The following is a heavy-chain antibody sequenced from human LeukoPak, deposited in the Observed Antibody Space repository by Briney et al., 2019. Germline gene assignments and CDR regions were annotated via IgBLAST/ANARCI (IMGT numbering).Heavy chain of an antibody. J-gene: IGHJ5*02. CDR1: GFTFSSYA. V-gene: IGHV3-23*01. CDR2: SGSGGGT. Sequence: GGSLRLSCAASGFTFSSYAMSWVRQAPGEGLEWVSASGSGGGTYYADSVKGRFTISRDNSKNTLYLQMNSLRAEDTAVYYCAQHNSGIGFDPWGQGTLVTVSS. CDR3: AQHNSGIGFDP. D-gene: IGHD6-19*01.